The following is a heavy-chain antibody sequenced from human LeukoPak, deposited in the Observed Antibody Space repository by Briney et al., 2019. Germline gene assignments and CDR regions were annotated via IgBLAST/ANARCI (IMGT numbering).Heavy chain of an antibody. Sequence: PPETLSLTCAVYGGSFSGYYWSWIRQPPGKGLEWIGEINHSGSTNYNPSLKSRVTISVDTSKNQFSLKLSSVTAADTAVYYCARARAAFWSGYTNDYWGQGTLVTVSS. CDR1: GGSFSGYY. V-gene: IGHV4-34*01. J-gene: IGHJ4*02. D-gene: IGHD3-3*01. CDR2: INHSGST. CDR3: ARARAAFWSGYTNDY.